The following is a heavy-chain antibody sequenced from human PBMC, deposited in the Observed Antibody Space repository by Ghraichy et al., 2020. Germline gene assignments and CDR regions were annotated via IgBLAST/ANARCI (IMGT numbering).Heavy chain of an antibody. J-gene: IGHJ4*02. CDR3: ARRGIVGATFDY. CDR1: GGSFSGYY. CDR2: INHSGST. V-gene: IGHV4-34*01. Sequence: GSLSLTCAVYGGSFSGYYWSWIRQPPGKGLEWIGEINHSGSTNYNPSLKSRVTISVDTSKNQFSLKLSSVTAADTAVYYCARRGIVGATFDYWGQGTLVTVSS. D-gene: IGHD1-26*01.